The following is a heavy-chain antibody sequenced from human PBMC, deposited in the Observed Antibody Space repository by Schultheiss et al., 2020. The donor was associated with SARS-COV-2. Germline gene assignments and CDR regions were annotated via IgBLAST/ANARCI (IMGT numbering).Heavy chain of an antibody. CDR3: ARDVRVLRFLEWLPTISMDV. D-gene: IGHD3-3*01. J-gene: IGHJ6*02. Sequence: GGSLRLSCAASGFTFSSYAMSWVRQAPGKGLEWVSSISSSSSYIYYADSVKGRFTISRDNSKNTLYLQMNSLRAEDTAVYYCARDVRVLRFLEWLPTISMDVWGQGTTVTVSS. CDR2: ISSSSSYI. CDR1: GFTFSSYA. V-gene: IGHV3-21*01.